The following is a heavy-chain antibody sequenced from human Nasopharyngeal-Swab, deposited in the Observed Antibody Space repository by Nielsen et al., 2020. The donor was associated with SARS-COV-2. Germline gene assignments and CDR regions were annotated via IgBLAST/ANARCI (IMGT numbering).Heavy chain of an antibody. CDR3: AREHSKYYYYYGMDV. CDR2: IYYSGRT. V-gene: IGHV4-59*13. CDR1: GGSISSYY. D-gene: IGHD4-11*01. J-gene: IGHJ6*02. Sequence: SETLSLTCTVSGGSISSYYWSWIRQPPGKGLEWIGYIYYSGRTNYNPSLKSRVTISVDTSKNQFSLELRSVTAADTAVYYCAREHSKYYYYYGMDVWGQGTAVTVSS.